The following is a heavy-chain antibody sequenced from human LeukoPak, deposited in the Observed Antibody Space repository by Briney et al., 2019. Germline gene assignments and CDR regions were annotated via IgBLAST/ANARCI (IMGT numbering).Heavy chain of an antibody. CDR1: GFTFSDYW. J-gene: IGHJ4*02. D-gene: IGHD6-6*01. V-gene: IGHV3-7*01. Sequence: GGSLRLSCIASGFTFSDYWMTWVRQAPGKGPEWVANIKQDGSQRYYVDSVRGRFTISRDNAKNSLFLQMNGLRAEDTAVYYCARRGGSSSRRSPIDYWGQGTLVTVSS. CDR2: IKQDGSQR. CDR3: ARRGGSSSRRSPIDY.